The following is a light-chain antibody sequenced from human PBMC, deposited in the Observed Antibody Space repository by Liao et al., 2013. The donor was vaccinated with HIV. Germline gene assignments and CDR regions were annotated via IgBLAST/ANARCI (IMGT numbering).Light chain of an antibody. J-gene: IGLJ2*01. CDR1: KLGDKY. Sequence: SYELTQAPSVSVSPGQTASITCFGDKLGDKYACWYQQKPGQSPVLVIYQDIKRPSGIPERFSGSNSGNTATLTISGTQAMDEADYYCQTWDSSTACVILGGGTKLTVL. V-gene: IGLV3-1*01. CDR2: QDI. CDR3: QTWDSSTACVI.